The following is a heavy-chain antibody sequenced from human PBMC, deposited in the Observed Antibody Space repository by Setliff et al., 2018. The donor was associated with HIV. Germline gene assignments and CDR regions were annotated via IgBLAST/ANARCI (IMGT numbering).Heavy chain of an antibody. CDR3: STYRYYYDTTGVDY. Sequence: GGSLRLSCAASGFSFSHAWMSWVRQAPGKGLEWLGRIKSNADGGTTDYAAPVKGRITISRDDSKNTLYLQMNSLKTEDTAAYYCSTYRYYYDTTGVDYWGQGTLVTVSS. V-gene: IGHV3-15*01. CDR1: GFSFSHAW. D-gene: IGHD3-22*01. CDR2: IKSNADGGTT. J-gene: IGHJ4*02.